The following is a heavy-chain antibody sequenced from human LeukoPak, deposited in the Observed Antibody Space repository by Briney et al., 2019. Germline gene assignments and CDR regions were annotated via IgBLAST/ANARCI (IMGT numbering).Heavy chain of an antibody. CDR2: IYYSGST. CDR3: ARYPSSGWAYYFDY. CDR1: GGSISSGGYY. D-gene: IGHD6-19*01. V-gene: IGHV4-61*08. J-gene: IGHJ4*02. Sequence: SETLSLTCSVSGGSISSGGYYWNWIRQHPGKGLEWIGYIYYSGSTNYNPSLKSRVTISVDTSKNQFSLKLSSVTAADTAVYYCARYPSSGWAYYFDYWGQGTLVTVSS.